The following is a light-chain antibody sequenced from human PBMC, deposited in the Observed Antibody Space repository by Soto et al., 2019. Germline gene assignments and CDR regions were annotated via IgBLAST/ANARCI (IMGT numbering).Light chain of an antibody. CDR1: QSVSSH. Sequence: EIVMTQSPDTLSVSPGERATLSCRASQSVSSHLAWYQQKPVQAPRLLIYAASTRATGIPARFSGSGSGADFTHTISNLKSEDFPIYYYQQYNNPQRTCGEGTKLEI. V-gene: IGKV3-15*01. CDR3: QQYNNPQRT. J-gene: IGKJ2*01. CDR2: AAS.